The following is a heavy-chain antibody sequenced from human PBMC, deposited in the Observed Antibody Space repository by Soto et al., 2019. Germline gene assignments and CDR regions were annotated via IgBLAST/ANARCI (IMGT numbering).Heavy chain of an antibody. CDR2: IYNNVAT. V-gene: IGHV4-31*03. J-gene: IGHJ4*02. Sequence: SETLSLTCTVSGGDLSSSSYYCSWIRQHPGKGLEWIGYIYNNVATYYSPSLKSRVTISLDTSKNQFSLRLSSVTAAATAMYYCAISRSGPLDDWGQGTLVTVSS. CDR3: AISRSGPLDD. CDR1: GGDLSSSSYY. D-gene: IGHD3-3*01.